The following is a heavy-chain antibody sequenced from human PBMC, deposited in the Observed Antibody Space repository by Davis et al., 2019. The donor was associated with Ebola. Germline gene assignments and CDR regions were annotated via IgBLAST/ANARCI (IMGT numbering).Heavy chain of an antibody. J-gene: IGHJ4*02. V-gene: IGHV3-53*01. CDR1: GFTVSSNY. D-gene: IGHD2-21*01. CDR3: ARPQLLGENFDL. Sequence: GESLKISCAASGFTVSSNYMSWVRQAPGKGLEWVSVIYSGGSTYYADSVKGRFTISRDNPKNSLYLQMNALRAEDTAVYFCARPQLLGENFDLWGQGTLVTVSS. CDR2: IYSGGST.